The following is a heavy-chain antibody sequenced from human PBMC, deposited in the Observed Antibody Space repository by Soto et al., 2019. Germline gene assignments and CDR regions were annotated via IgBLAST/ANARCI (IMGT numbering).Heavy chain of an antibody. CDR3: ARGRERRGAGAFDI. Sequence: QVQLVQSGAEVKKPGASVKVSCKASGYTFTGYYMHWVRQAPGQGLEWMGWINPNSGGTNYAQKFQGWVTMTRDTSITRAYMETSRMRSDDTDVYYCARGRERRGAGAFDIWGQETMVTVSS. CDR1: GYTFTGYY. D-gene: IGHD1-1*01. V-gene: IGHV1-2*04. J-gene: IGHJ3*02. CDR2: INPNSGGT.